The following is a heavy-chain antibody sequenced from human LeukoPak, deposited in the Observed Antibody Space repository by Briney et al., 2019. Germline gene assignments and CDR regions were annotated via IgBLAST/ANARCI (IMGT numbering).Heavy chain of an antibody. J-gene: IGHJ2*01. D-gene: IGHD3-10*01. CDR1: GGSISSSNW. CDR2: IYYSGST. V-gene: IGHV4-39*01. Sequence: PSETLSLTCAVSGGSISSSNWWSWVRQPPGKGLEWIGSIYYSGSTYYNPSLKSRVTISVDTSKNQFSLKLSSVTAADTAVYYCARKIPDYYGIGPGWYFDLWGRGTLVTVSS. CDR3: ARKIPDYYGIGPGWYFDL.